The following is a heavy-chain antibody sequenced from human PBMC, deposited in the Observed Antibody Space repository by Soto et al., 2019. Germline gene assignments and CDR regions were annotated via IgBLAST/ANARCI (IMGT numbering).Heavy chain of an antibody. CDR1: GGAFSSYA. Sequence: SVKVSCKASGGAFSSYAISWVRQAPGQGLEWMGGIIPIFGTANYAQKFQGRVTITADESTSTAYMELSSLRSEDTAVYYCARTPSITMIVFDYWGQGTLVTVSS. D-gene: IGHD3-22*01. CDR2: IIPIFGTA. CDR3: ARTPSITMIVFDY. V-gene: IGHV1-69*13. J-gene: IGHJ4*02.